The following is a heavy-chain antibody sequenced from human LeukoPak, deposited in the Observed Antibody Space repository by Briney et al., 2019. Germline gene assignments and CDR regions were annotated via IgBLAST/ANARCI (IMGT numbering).Heavy chain of an antibody. CDR1: GGSISSSSYY. V-gene: IGHV4-39*07. J-gene: IGHJ5*02. CDR3: ARMSRGIAARPGGA. CDR2: IYYSGST. D-gene: IGHD6-6*01. Sequence: PSETLSLTCTVSGGSISSSSYYWGWIRQPPGKGLEWIGSIYYSGSTYYNPSLKSRVTISVDTSKNQFSLKLSSVTAADTAVYYCARMSRGIAARPGGAWGQGTLVTVSS.